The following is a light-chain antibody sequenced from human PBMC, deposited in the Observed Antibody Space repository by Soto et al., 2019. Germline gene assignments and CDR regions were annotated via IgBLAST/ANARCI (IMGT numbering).Light chain of an antibody. CDR2: EVR. V-gene: IGLV2-8*01. Sequence: QSALTQPPSASGSPGQSVTITCSGTSSDVGEENYVSWYQQHPGKVPKLILYEVRKRPSGVPDRFSGSRSGNTASLTVSGLQAEDEADYYCSSFAGSPVVFGGGTKVTVL. CDR1: SSDVGEENY. J-gene: IGLJ2*01. CDR3: SSFAGSPVV.